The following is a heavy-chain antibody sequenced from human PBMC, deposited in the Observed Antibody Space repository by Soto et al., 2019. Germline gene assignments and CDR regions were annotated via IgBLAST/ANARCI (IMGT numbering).Heavy chain of an antibody. Sequence: SETLSLTCSVSGDSIRSYYWTWIRQPPGKGLQWIGYVFHTGNTNYNPSLKSRVTISEDASKNQVSLRLTSVTAADTAVYYCASLGYCSSTSCYRFDYWGQGTLVTVSS. CDR3: ASLGYCSSTSCYRFDY. J-gene: IGHJ4*02. V-gene: IGHV4-59*12. CDR1: GDSIRSYY. CDR2: VFHTGNT. D-gene: IGHD2-2*01.